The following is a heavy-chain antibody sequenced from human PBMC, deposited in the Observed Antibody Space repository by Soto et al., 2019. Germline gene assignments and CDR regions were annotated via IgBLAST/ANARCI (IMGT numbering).Heavy chain of an antibody. V-gene: IGHV3-33*01. CDR3: ASPITDSGSVH. Sequence: QVQLVESGGGVVQPGRSLRLSCAASGFTFSSFGMHWVRQAPGKGLEWVAVIWSDGNNKYYADSVKRRFTISRDNSKNTLYLQMNSLRAEDTAVYYCASPITDSGSVHWGQGTLVTVSS. J-gene: IGHJ4*02. CDR1: GFTFSSFG. CDR2: IWSDGNNK. D-gene: IGHD1-26*01.